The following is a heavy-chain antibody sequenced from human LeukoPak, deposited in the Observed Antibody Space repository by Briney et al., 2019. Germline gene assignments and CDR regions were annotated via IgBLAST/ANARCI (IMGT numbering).Heavy chain of an antibody. CDR3: ARDFQRYSGYDYGGKYYFDY. CDR1: GGTFSSYA. V-gene: IGHV1-69*04. CDR2: IIPILGIA. J-gene: IGHJ4*02. D-gene: IGHD5-12*01. Sequence: ASVKVSCKASGGTFSSYAISWVRQAPGQGLEWMGRIIPILGIANYAQKFQGRVTITADKSTSTAYMELSSLRSEDTAVYYCARDFQRYSGYDYGGKYYFDYWGQGTLVTVSS.